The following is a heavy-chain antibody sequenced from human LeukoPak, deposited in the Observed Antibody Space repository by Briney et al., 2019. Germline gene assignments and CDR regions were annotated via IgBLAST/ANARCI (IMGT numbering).Heavy chain of an antibody. J-gene: IGHJ4*02. CDR3: ARDHCSPGTCLGGH. Sequence: SVKVSCKASGDTFIPYTFSWVRQAPGQGLEWIGRIIPSLDVANYAQKFQGRVTLSVDRDTATTYMEVTSLRSEDTDIYYCARDHCSPGTCLGGHWGQGTLVTVSS. CDR2: IIPSLDVA. V-gene: IGHV1-69*04. D-gene: IGHD2-15*01. CDR1: GDTFIPYT.